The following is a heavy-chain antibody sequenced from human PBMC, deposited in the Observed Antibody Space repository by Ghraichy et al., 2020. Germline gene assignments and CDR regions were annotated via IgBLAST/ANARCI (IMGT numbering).Heavy chain of an antibody. Sequence: GGSLRLSCAASGFTFSSYAMSWVRQAPGKGLEWVSAISGSGGSTYYADSVKGRFTISRDNSKNTLYLQMNSLRAEDTAVYYCAKDSYWGDGYNQETNFDYGGQGTLVTVSS. CDR1: GFTFSSYA. CDR3: AKDSYWGDGYNQETNFDY. J-gene: IGHJ4*02. V-gene: IGHV3-23*01. D-gene: IGHD5-24*01. CDR2: ISGSGGST.